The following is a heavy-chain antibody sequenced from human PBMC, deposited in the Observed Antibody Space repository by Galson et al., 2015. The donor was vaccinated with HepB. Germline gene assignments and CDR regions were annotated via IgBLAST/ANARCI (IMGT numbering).Heavy chain of an antibody. J-gene: IGHJ4*02. V-gene: IGHV3-23*01. CDR2: IGVNARRT. CDR1: GFTFSSLG. CDR3: AKGMTDVDY. Sequence: SLRFSCAATGFTFSSLGMTWVRQAPGKGLECVAAIGVNARRTDYADSVKGRFTISRDNSRNMLYLQMNNLRAEDTAVYYCAKGMTDVDYWGQGTLVTVSS.